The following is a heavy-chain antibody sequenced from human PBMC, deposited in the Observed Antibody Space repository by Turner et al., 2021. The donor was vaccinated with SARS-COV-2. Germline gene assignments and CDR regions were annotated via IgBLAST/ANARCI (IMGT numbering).Heavy chain of an antibody. J-gene: IGHJ4*02. CDR2: LDSDGTNA. CDR3: AALAAPRDY. V-gene: IGHV3-74*01. D-gene: IGHD2-15*01. CDR1: GFTFSSYW. Sequence: EEYLVQSGGGLVQPGGSMRLSCAASGFTFSSYWMHWVRQVPGKGLVWVSHLDSDGTNAAYADSVKGRFTISRDNTKNTLYLQMNSLRAEDTAVYFCAALAAPRDYWGQGTQVTASS.